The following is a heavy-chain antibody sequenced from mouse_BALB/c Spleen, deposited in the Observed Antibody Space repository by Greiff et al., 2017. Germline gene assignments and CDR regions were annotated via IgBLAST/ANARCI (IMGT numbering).Heavy chain of an antibody. CDR2: IDPANGNT. Sequence: EVQRVESGAELVKPGASVKLSCTASGFNIKDTYMHWVKQRPEQGLEWIGRIDPANGNTKYDPKFQGKATITADTSSNTAYLQLSSLTSEDTAVYYCARLLFDYGGQGTTLTVSS. V-gene: IGHV14-3*02. CDR1: GFNIKDTY. J-gene: IGHJ2*01. CDR3: ARLLFDY.